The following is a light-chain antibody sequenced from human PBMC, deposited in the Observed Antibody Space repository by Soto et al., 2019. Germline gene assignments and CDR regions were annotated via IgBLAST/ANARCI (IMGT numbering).Light chain of an antibody. Sequence: EIQMTQSPSSLSASVGDRVTITCRASQSINNYLNWYQQKPGKATKLLIYAASSLQSGVPSRFNECRSGTDINLTISSNQPKDFVTYYIQLSYNTTPTFGGGTKLEIK. CDR2: AAS. J-gene: IGKJ4*02. CDR3: QLSYNTTPT. V-gene: IGKV1-39*01. CDR1: QSINNY.